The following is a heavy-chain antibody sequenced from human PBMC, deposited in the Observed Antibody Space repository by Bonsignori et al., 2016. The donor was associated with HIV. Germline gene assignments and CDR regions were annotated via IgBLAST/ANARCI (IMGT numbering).Heavy chain of an antibody. CDR2: LYRNGST. Sequence: ESLKISCAASGLTLSSNYMSWVRQAPGKGLEWVSVLYRNGSTFYADSVKGRFIVSRDNPKNTLYLQMNTLRAGDTAVYYCATLVVAQGRVFWGQGTLVTVSS. D-gene: IGHD3-22*01. J-gene: IGHJ4*02. CDR3: ATLVVAQGRVF. V-gene: IGHV3-53*01. CDR1: GLTLSSNY.